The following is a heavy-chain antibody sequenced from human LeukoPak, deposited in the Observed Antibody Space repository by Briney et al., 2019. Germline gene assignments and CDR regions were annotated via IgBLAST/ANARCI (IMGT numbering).Heavy chain of an antibody. CDR1: GASISSDY. J-gene: IGHJ4*02. D-gene: IGHD3-22*01. CDR3: ARAAYYYDSSGSQSRYFDY. CDR2: IYYSGST. V-gene: IGHV4-59*01. Sequence: PSETLSLTCTVSGASISSDYWNWIRQPPGKGLEWIAYIYYSGSTSYNPSLKSRVTISLDTSKNQFSLELNSVTAADTAIYYCARAAYYYDSSGSQSRYFDYWGQGTLVTVSS.